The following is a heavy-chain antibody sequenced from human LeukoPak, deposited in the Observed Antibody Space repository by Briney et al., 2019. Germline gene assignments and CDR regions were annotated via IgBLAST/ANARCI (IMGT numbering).Heavy chain of an antibody. CDR1: GGSISSSSYY. CDR2: IYYSGST. V-gene: IGHV4-39*01. D-gene: IGHD2-2*01. Sequence: SETLSLTCTVSGGSISSSSYYWGWIRQPPGKGLEWIGSIYYSGSTYYNPSLKSRVTISVDTSKNQFSLKLSSVTAADTAVYYCARHXLWYGREFVVVPAASXFXXWGQXXLVT. J-gene: IGHJ4*02. CDR3: ARHXLWYGREFVVVPAASXFXX.